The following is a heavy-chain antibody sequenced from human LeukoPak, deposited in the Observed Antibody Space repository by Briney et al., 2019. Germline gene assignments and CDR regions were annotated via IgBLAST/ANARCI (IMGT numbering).Heavy chain of an antibody. CDR2: IRNSSSYI. J-gene: IGHJ6*03. CDR3: AREEHKGANHYYHYMGV. V-gene: IGHV3-21*01. D-gene: IGHD1/OR15-1a*01. Sequence: GGSLRLSCAASGFTFSSYSMNWVRQAPGKGLEWVSSIRNSSSYIYYADSVKGRFTISRDNAKNTLYLQMNSLRAEDTAVYYCAREEHKGANHYYHYMGVWGKGTTVSVSS. CDR1: GFTFSSYS.